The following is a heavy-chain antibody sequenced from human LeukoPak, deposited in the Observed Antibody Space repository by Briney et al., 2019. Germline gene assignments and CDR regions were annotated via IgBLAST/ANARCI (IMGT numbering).Heavy chain of an antibody. CDR3: ASAVYYGSGSYYNDYYYYMDV. D-gene: IGHD3-10*01. Sequence: GGSLRLSCAASGFTFSSYSMNWVRQAPGKGLEWVSSISSSSSYIYYADSVKGRFTISRDNAKNSLYLQMNSLRAEDTAVYYCASAVYYGSGSYYNDYYYYMDVWGKGTTVTVSS. CDR1: GFTFSSYS. J-gene: IGHJ6*03. CDR2: ISSSSSYI. V-gene: IGHV3-21*01.